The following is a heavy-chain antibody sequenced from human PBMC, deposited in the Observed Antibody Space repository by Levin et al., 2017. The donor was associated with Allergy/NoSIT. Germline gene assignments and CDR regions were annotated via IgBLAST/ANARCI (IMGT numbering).Heavy chain of an antibody. CDR2: INPNTGGT. CDR3: ARDLRESYYDSSGYCDY. J-gene: IGHJ4*02. D-gene: IGHD3-22*01. CDR1: GYTFTDYY. Sequence: ASVKVSCKTSGYTFTDYYMHWLRQAPGQGLEWMVWINPNTGGTNYAQKFQGRVTMTRDTSISTAYMELTRVRSDDTAVYYCARDLRESYYDSSGYCDYWGQGTLVTVSS. V-gene: IGHV1-2*02.